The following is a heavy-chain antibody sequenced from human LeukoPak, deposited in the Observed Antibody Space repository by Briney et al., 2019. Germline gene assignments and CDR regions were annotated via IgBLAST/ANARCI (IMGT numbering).Heavy chain of an antibody. CDR3: TRENRPFCPFAF. V-gene: IGHV4-4*02. J-gene: IGHJ4*02. Sequence: SETLSLTCGVSGGSIDITNYWSWVRQAPGKGLVWIGEISHDGTTNYRPSLRSRVAMSFDRANNQFSLSLTSVTAADTAVYYCTRENRPFCPFAFWGQGVLVTVSS. CDR1: GGSIDITNY. D-gene: IGHD2/OR15-2a*01. CDR2: ISHDGTT.